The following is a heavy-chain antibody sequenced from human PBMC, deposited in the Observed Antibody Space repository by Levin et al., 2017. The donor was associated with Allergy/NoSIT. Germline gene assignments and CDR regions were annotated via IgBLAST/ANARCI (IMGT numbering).Heavy chain of an antibody. CDR2: IYYSGST. CDR3: ASGQWLGPRHGWFDP. V-gene: IGHV4-59*08. Sequence: SETLSLTCTVSGGSISSYYWSWIRQPPGKGLEWIGYIYYSGSTNYNPSLKSRVTISVDTSKNQFSLKLSSVTAADTAVYYCASGQWLGPRHGWFDPWGQGTLVTVSS. D-gene: IGHD6-19*01. CDR1: GGSISSYY. J-gene: IGHJ5*02.